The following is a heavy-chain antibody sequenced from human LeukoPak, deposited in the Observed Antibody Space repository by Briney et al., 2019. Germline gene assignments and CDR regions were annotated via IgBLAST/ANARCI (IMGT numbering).Heavy chain of an antibody. J-gene: IGHJ4*02. V-gene: IGHV1-69*13. CDR3: ARAYGYYYDSSGYWDY. CDR1: GGTFSSYA. Sequence: SVKVSCKASGGTFSSYAISWVRQAPGQGLEWMGGIIPIFGTANYAQKFQGRVTIAADESTSTAYMELSSLRSEDTAVYYCARAYGYYYDSSGYWDYWGQGTLVTVSS. CDR2: IIPIFGTA. D-gene: IGHD3-22*01.